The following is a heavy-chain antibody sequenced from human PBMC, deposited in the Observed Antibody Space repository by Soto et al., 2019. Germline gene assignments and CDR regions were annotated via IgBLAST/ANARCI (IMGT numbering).Heavy chain of an antibody. CDR1: GFTFSSYA. CDR2: ISYDGGNK. J-gene: IGHJ6*02. Sequence: VQLVESGGGVVQPGKSLRLSCAGSGFTFSSYALHWVRQAPGEGLKWVAVISYDGGNKYYADSVKGRFSISRDNSKNTLYLEMNRLRVDDTAVYYCARGPSSHFLYGDVWGQGTTVTVSS. V-gene: IGHV3-30*01. D-gene: IGHD3-10*01. CDR3: ARGPSSHFLYGDV.